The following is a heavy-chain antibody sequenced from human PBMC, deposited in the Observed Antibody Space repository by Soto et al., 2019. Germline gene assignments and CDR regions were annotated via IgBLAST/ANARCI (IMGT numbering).Heavy chain of an antibody. J-gene: IGHJ4*02. CDR1: GGSISSGGYY. Sequence: PSETLSLTCTVPGGSISSGGYYWSWIRQHPGKGLEWIGYIYYSGSTYYNPSLKSRVTISVDTSKNQFSLKLSSVTAADTAVYYCARRGGDLGRYDYWGQGTLVTVSS. CDR3: ARRGGDLGRYDY. CDR2: IYYSGST. D-gene: IGHD2-21*01. V-gene: IGHV4-31*03.